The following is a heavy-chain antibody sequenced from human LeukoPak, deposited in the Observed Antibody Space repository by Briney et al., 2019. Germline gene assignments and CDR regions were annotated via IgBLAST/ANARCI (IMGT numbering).Heavy chain of an antibody. V-gene: IGHV3-21*01. CDR1: GFTFSSYS. Sequence: PGGSLRLSCAASGFTFSSYSMNWVRQAPGKGLEWVSSISSSSSYIYYADSVKGRFTISRDNAKNSLYLQMNSLRAEDTAVYCCARDILWFGESKTYFDYWGQGTLVTVSS. J-gene: IGHJ4*02. CDR2: ISSSSSYI. D-gene: IGHD3-10*01. CDR3: ARDILWFGESKTYFDY.